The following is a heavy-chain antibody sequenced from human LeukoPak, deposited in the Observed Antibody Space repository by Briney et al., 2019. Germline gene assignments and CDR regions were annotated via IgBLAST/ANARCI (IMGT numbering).Heavy chain of an antibody. Sequence: GGSLRLSCAASGFTFDDYAMHWVRQVPGKGLEWVSGISWNSGGIGYAESVRGRFTISRGNAKNSLDLEMKSLRPEDMAFYYCAKDRSQNWSGYSAGAFDLWGQGTMVTVSS. J-gene: IGHJ3*01. V-gene: IGHV3-9*03. CDR1: GFTFDDYA. CDR2: ISWNSGGI. CDR3: AKDRSQNWSGYSAGAFDL. D-gene: IGHD3-3*01.